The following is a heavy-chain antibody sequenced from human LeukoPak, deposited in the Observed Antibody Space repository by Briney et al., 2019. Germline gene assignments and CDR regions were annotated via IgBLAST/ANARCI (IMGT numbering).Heavy chain of an antibody. CDR3: ARDPLYSYGTNYYYYYYMDV. CDR1: GFTFSSYA. D-gene: IGHD5-18*01. V-gene: IGHV3-30*04. J-gene: IGHJ6*03. Sequence: GRSLRLSCAASGFTFSSYAMHWVRQAPGKGLEWVAVISYDGSNKYYADSVKGRFTISRDNSKNTLYLQMNSLRAEDTAVYYCARDPLYSYGTNYYYYYYMDVWGKGTTVTVSS. CDR2: ISYDGSNK.